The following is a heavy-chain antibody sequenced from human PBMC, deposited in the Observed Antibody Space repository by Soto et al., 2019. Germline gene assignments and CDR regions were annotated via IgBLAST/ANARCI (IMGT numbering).Heavy chain of an antibody. D-gene: IGHD3-22*01. CDR3: AREEFADGRGYFDY. CDR1: VFTFSTSV. CDR2: ISYGGVNK. V-gene: IGHV3-30-3*01. J-gene: IGHJ4*02. Sequence: QVQLVESGGGVVQPGGSLRLSCAVSVFTFSTSVMHWVRHAPGKGLEWMAIISYGGVNKYYADSVKGRFTISRDISESTLYLQMNSLRTEDTAVYYCAREEFADGRGYFDYWGQGTLVSVSS.